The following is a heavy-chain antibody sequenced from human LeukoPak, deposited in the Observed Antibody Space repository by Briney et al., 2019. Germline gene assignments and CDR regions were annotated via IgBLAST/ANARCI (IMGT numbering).Heavy chain of an antibody. CDR2: ISYDGSNK. D-gene: IGHD6-25*01. Sequence: GGSLRLSCAASGFTFSSYGMHWVRQAPGKGLEWVAVISYDGSNKYYADSVKGRFTISRDNSKNTLYLQMNSMRAEDTAVYYCAKGRLKLVDCWGQGTLVTVSS. CDR3: AKGRLKLVDC. CDR1: GFTFSSYG. J-gene: IGHJ4*02. V-gene: IGHV3-30*18.